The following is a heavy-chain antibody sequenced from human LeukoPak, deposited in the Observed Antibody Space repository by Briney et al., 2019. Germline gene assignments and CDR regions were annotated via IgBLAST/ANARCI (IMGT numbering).Heavy chain of an antibody. V-gene: IGHV4-59*01. CDR1: GGSINTYY. Sequence: SETLSLTCSVSGGSINTYYWTWIRLSPGKGLDWIGYIYYSGTTNYNPSLKSRVSMSVDTSRNQFSLKLSSVTAADTAVLYCARYFDWPWAFDVWGLGTMVTVSS. D-gene: IGHD3-9*01. J-gene: IGHJ3*01. CDR3: ARYFDWPWAFDV. CDR2: IYYSGTT.